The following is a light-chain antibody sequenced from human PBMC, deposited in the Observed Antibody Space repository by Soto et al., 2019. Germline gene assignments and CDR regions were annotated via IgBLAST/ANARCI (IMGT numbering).Light chain of an antibody. CDR3: QQYNNWPT. V-gene: IGKV3-15*01. CDR2: GAS. J-gene: IGKJ5*01. Sequence: EIVMTQSPATLPVSPGERATLSFRASQSIMFSLAWYQQKPGQAPRLLISGASTRATGIPARFSGSGSGKEFTLTISSLQSEDFAVYYCQQYNNWPTSGQGTRLEI. CDR1: QSIMFS.